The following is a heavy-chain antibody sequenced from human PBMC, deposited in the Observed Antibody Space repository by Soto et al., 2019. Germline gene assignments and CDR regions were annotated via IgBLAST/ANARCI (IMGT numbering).Heavy chain of an antibody. D-gene: IGHD6-6*01. V-gene: IGHV4-34*01. CDR2: INHSGST. CDR1: GGSFSGYY. Sequence: QVQLQQWGAGLLKPLVTLSLTCAVYGGSFSGYYWSWIRQPPGKGLEWIGEINHSGSTNYNPSLKSRVTRSVDTAQNQFSLELSSVTAADTAVYYCASGRGIAARPHYYYGMDVWGQGTTVTVSS. J-gene: IGHJ6*02. CDR3: ASGRGIAARPHYYYGMDV.